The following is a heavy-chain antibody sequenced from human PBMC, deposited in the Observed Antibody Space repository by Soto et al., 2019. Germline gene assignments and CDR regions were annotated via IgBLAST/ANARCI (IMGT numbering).Heavy chain of an antibody. CDR2: VYHSGSN. CDR1: DGIRIGGGA. Sequence: ASVTLSLSYTVADGIRIGGGAWGWIRQPPGKGLEWIGYVYHSGSNHYNPSLKSRVTISVDTSKNQFSLKLSSVTAADTAVYYCARGNWFDPWGQGTLVTV. CDR3: ARGNWFDP. V-gene: IGHV4-39*07. J-gene: IGHJ5*02.